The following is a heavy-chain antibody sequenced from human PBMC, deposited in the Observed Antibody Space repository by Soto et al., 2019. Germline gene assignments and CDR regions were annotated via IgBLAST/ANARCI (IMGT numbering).Heavy chain of an antibody. CDR3: ARGYCSSSSCQNYFDY. D-gene: IGHD2-2*01. J-gene: IGHJ4*02. CDR1: GFTFSNYT. V-gene: IGHV3-21*01. Sequence: VGSLRLSCAASGFTFSNYTMNWVRQAPGKGLEWVSSISYSGNYIYYADSVKGRFTISRDNPKNSLSLQMNSLRAEDTAIYYCARGYCSSSSCQNYFDYWGQGTLVTVSS. CDR2: ISYSGNYI.